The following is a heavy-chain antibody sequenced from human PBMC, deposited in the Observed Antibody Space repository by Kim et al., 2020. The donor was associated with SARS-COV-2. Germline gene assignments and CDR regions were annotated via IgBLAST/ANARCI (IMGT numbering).Heavy chain of an antibody. V-gene: IGHV3-48*03. D-gene: IGHD3-3*01. J-gene: IGHJ4*02. CDR3: AAHRQIWSGYYNSDY. Sequence: DSGKGRFTIYRDNAKNSLYLQLNSLRAEDTAVYYCAAHRQIWSGYYNSDYWGQGTLVTVSS.